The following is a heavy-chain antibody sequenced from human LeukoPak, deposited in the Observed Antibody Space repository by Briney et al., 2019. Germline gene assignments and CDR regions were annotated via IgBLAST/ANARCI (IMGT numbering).Heavy chain of an antibody. CDR3: SKAPYYVLPCFDS. Sequence: PGGSLRLSCAASGFTFSSYWMSWVRQAPGKGLEWVANIKQDGSEKYYVDSVKGRFTISRDNAKNSLYLQMNGLRPEDTAVYYCSKAPYYVLPCFDSWGQGTLVTVSS. CDR1: GFTFSSYW. D-gene: IGHD3-10*02. CDR2: IKQDGSEK. J-gene: IGHJ4*02. V-gene: IGHV3-7*01.